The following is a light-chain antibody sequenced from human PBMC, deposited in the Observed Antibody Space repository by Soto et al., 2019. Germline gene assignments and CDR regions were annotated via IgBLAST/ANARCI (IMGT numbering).Light chain of an antibody. Sequence: DIVMTQSPDSLAVSLGERATINCKSSQSVLYSSNNKNYLAWYQQKPGQPPKLLIYWASTRESGVPDRVSGSVSGTDFTLTISSLQAEDVALYYCQQYYSTPPTFGQGTKVEIK. CDR2: WAS. V-gene: IGKV4-1*01. CDR3: QQYYSTPPT. CDR1: QSVLYSSNNKNY. J-gene: IGKJ1*01.